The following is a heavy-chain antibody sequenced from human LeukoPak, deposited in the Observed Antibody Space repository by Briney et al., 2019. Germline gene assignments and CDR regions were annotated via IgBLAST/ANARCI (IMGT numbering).Heavy chain of an antibody. CDR2: NSAYNGNT. Sequence: ASVKVSCKASGYTFTSYGISWVRQAPGQGLEWMGWNSAYNGNTNYAQKLKGRVTMTTDTSTSTAYVELRSLRSDDTAVYYCARDLFVSGKNPGAAGTACGYWGQGTLVTVSS. J-gene: IGHJ4*02. D-gene: IGHD6-13*01. V-gene: IGHV1-18*01. CDR1: GYTFTSYG. CDR3: ARDLFVSGKNPGAAGTACGY.